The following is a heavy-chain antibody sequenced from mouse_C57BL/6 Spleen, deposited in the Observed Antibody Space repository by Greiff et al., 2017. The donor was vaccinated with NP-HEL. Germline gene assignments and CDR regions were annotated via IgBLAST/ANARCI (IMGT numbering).Heavy chain of an antibody. Sequence: EVMLVESGEGLVKPGGSLKLSCAASGFTFSSYAMSWVRQTPEKRLEWVAYISSGGDYIYYADTVKGRFTISRDNARNTLYLQMSSLKSEDTAMYYCTRALYGHYFDYWGQGTTLTVSS. J-gene: IGHJ2*01. CDR1: GFTFSSYA. CDR3: TRALYGHYFDY. D-gene: IGHD1-1*02. V-gene: IGHV5-9-1*02. CDR2: ISSGGDYI.